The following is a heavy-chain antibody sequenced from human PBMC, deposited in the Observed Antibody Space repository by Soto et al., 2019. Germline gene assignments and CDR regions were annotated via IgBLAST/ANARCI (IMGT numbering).Heavy chain of an antibody. CDR3: ARDWVPYP. CDR1: GFTFSDYG. Sequence: QVQLVESGGGVVQPGRSLRLSCAASGFTFSDYGMHWARQAPGKGLEWVASLYYDGSNKQYADSVKGRFTISRDDAKNTMYLHMNSLRAEDTALYYCARDWVPYPWGQGTLVTVSS. D-gene: IGHD3-16*01. V-gene: IGHV3-33*01. CDR2: LYYDGSNK. J-gene: IGHJ5*02.